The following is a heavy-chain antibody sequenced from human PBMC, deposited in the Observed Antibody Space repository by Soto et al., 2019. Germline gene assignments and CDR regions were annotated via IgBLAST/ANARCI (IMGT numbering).Heavy chain of an antibody. CDR1: GDPMRRGNYY. J-gene: IGHJ5*02. CDR3: ARGLYDLLRKTNWFDP. Sequence: QVQLQESGPGLVKPSQTMSLTCSVSGDPMRRGNYYWTWIRQRPGKALEWLGSIFYTGSTYYNSSLKSRLTMSVDASTHQVYLKVTSVTSEDTAVYYCARGLYDLLRKTNWFDPWGQGTLVTVSS. D-gene: IGHD3-9*01. V-gene: IGHV4-31*03. CDR2: IFYTGST.